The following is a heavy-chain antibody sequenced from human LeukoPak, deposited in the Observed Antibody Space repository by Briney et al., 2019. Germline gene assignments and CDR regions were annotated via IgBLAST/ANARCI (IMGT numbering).Heavy chain of an antibody. J-gene: IGHJ4*02. CDR3: ARSTWYYDSSGYYYFDY. V-gene: IGHV4-4*07. CDR1: GGSISSYY. Sequence: SETLSLTCTVSGGSISSYYWSWIRQPAGKGLEWIGRIYTSGSTNYNPSLKSRVTMSVDTSKNQFSLKLSSVTAADTAVYCCARSTWYYDSSGYYYFDYWGQGTLVTVSS. CDR2: IYTSGST. D-gene: IGHD3-22*01.